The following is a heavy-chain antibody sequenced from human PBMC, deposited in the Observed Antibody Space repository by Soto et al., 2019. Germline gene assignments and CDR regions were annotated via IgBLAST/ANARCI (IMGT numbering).Heavy chain of an antibody. D-gene: IGHD3-3*02. CDR3: ARDRIAFFFKLFD. CDR2: IKQDGSEK. CDR1: GFTFSSCW. Sequence: HPGGSLRLSCAASGFTFSSCWMSWVRQAPGKGLEWVANIKQDGSEKYYVDSVKGRFTISRDNAKNSLYLQMNSLRAEDTAVYYCARDRIAFFFKLFD. J-gene: IGHJ5*01. V-gene: IGHV3-7*01.